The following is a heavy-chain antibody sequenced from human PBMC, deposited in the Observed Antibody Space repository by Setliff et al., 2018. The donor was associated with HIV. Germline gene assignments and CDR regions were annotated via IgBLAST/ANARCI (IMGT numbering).Heavy chain of an antibody. J-gene: IGHJ6*02. V-gene: IGHV1-3*01. D-gene: IGHD6-13*01. Sequence: ASVKVSCKASGYTFTNYAIQWVRQVPGQGLEWMGWINAGNGSTKYSQKFQGRVTITRDTFASTAYMELSSLRSEDTAVYYCARPDSRWYARGRDPLYGMDVWGQGTTVTVSS. CDR1: GYTFTNYA. CDR2: INAGNGST. CDR3: ARPDSRWYARGRDPLYGMDV.